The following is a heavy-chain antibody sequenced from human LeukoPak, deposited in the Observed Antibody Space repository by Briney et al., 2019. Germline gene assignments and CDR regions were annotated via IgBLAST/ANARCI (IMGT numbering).Heavy chain of an antibody. CDR3: ARQTYYYGSGSYQIDY. J-gene: IGHJ4*02. CDR2: INAGNGNT. D-gene: IGHD3-10*01. Sequence: GASVKVSCKASGYTFTSYAMHWVRQAPGQRLEWMGWINAGNGNTKYSQKFQGRVTITRDTSASTAYMELSSLRSGDTAVYYCARQTYYYGSGSYQIDYWGQGTLVTVSS. V-gene: IGHV1-3*01. CDR1: GYTFTSYA.